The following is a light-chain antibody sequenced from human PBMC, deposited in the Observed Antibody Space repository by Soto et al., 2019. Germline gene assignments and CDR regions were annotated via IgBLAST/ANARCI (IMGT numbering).Light chain of an antibody. CDR1: QTVTNK. CDR2: DAS. Sequence: EIVMTQSPATLSVSPGERVVLSCRATQTVTNKLAWYQQKPGQAPRLLIYDASTRATGIPARFSGSGSGTEFTLTTSSLQSEDFVLYYCQQYNSWPVTFGGGTKVEIK. V-gene: IGKV3-15*01. J-gene: IGKJ4*01. CDR3: QQYNSWPVT.